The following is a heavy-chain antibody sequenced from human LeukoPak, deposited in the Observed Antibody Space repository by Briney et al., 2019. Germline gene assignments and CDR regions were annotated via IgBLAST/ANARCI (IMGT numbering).Heavy chain of an antibody. D-gene: IGHD1-26*01. CDR1: GGTFSSYA. CDR3: AREAEERVNNFDY. CDR2: ISAYNGNT. Sequence: GASVKVSCKASGGTFSSYAISWVRQAPGQGLEWMGWISAYNGNTNYAQKLQGRVTMTTDTSTSTAYMELRSLRSDDTAVYYCAREAEERVNNFDYWGQGTLVTVSS. V-gene: IGHV1-18*01. J-gene: IGHJ4*02.